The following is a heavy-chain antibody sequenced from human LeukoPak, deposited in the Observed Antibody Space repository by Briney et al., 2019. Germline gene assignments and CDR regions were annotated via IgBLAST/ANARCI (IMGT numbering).Heavy chain of an antibody. V-gene: IGHV1-69*04. J-gene: IGHJ6*02. CDR1: GYTFTSYG. D-gene: IGHD1-26*01. CDR2: IIPILGIA. CDR3: ARDRELAYYYYGMDV. Sequence: GASVKVSCKASGYTFTSYGISWVRQAPGQGLEWMGRIIPILGIANYAQKFQGRVTITADKSTCTAYMELSSLRSEDTAVYYCARDRELAYYYYGMDVWGQGTTVTVSS.